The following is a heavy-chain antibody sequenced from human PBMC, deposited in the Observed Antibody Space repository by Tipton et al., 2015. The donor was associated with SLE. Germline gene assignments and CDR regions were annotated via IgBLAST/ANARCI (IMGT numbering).Heavy chain of an antibody. D-gene: IGHD2-15*01. V-gene: IGHV3-49*04. CDR2: VRHKAYGGTT. CDR1: GFSFGDYV. Sequence: SLRLSCTTSGFSFGDYVMSWVRQAPGKGLEWVGLVRHKAYGGTTEYAASVKGRFTISRDDSKTIAYLQMNSLKTEDTAVYYCTRGTFYCSGGTCFGYYIDYWGQGTLVTVSS. CDR3: TRGTFYCSGGTCFGYYIDY. J-gene: IGHJ4*02.